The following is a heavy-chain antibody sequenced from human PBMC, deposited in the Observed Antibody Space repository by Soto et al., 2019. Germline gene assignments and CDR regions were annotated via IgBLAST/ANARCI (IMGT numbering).Heavy chain of an antibody. CDR1: GFTFSSYG. J-gene: IGHJ6*02. CDR3: ARDLRGPITMIVRTYGMDV. V-gene: IGHV3-33*01. D-gene: IGHD3-22*01. CDR2: IWYDGSNK. Sequence: PGGSLRPSCAASGFTFSSYGMHWVRQAPGKGLEWVAVIWYDGSNKYYADSVKGRFTISRDNSKNTLYLQMNSLRAEDTAVYYCARDLRGPITMIVRTYGMDVWGQGTTVTVSS.